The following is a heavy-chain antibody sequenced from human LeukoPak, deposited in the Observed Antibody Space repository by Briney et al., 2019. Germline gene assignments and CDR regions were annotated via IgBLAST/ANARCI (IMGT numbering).Heavy chain of an antibody. CDR1: GFTFSSYG. J-gene: IGHJ6*03. CDR3: AKETYFHYYYYMDV. V-gene: IGHV3-23*01. D-gene: IGHD3-10*01. CDR2: ISGSGGST. Sequence: GGSLRLSCATSGFTFSSYGMSWVRQAPGKGLEWVSAISGSGGSTYYADSVKGRFTISRDNSKNTLYLQMNSLRAEDTAVYYCAKETYFHYYYYMDVWGKGTTVTVSS.